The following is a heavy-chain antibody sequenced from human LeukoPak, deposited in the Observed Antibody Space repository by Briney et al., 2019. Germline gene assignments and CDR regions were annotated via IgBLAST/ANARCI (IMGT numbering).Heavy chain of an antibody. Sequence: GASVKVSCKASGYTFTSYGISWVRQAPGQGLEWMGWISVYNGNTNYAQKLQGRVTLTTDTSTSTAYMELRSLRSDDTAVYYCARDQLSRGVWFDPWGQGTLVTVSS. J-gene: IGHJ5*02. CDR3: ARDQLSRGVWFDP. CDR2: ISVYNGNT. D-gene: IGHD1-1*01. CDR1: GYTFTSYG. V-gene: IGHV1-18*01.